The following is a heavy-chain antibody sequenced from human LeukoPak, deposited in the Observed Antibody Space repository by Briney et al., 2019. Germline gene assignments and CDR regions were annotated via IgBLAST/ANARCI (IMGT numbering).Heavy chain of an antibody. CDR2: ISGSGGST. J-gene: IGHJ4*02. CDR1: GFTFSSYA. D-gene: IGHD3-3*01. V-gene: IGHV3-23*01. CDR3: AKELYYDFWSGYRPFDY. Sequence: GGSLRLSCAASGFTFSSYAMSWVRQAPGKGLEWVSAISGSGGSTYYADSVKGRFTISRDNSKNTLYLQMNSLRAEDTAVYYCAKELYYDFWSGYRPFDYWGQGTLVTVSS.